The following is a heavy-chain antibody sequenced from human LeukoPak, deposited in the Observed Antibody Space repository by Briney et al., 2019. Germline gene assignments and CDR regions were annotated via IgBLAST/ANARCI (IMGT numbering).Heavy chain of an antibody. CDR1: GGSISSYY. CDR2: IYYSGST. CDR3: ARHVVVTAPFDY. Sequence: SETLSLTCTVSGGSISSYYWSWIRQPPGKGLEWIGYIYYSGSTNYNPSLKGRVTISVDTSKNQFSLKLSSVTAADTAVYYCARHVVVTAPFDYWGQGTLVTVSS. J-gene: IGHJ4*02. D-gene: IGHD2-21*02. V-gene: IGHV4-59*08.